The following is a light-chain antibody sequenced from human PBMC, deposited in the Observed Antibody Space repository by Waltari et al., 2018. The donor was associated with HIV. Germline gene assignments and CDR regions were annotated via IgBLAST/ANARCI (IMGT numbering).Light chain of an antibody. V-gene: IGLV2-14*03. CDR2: DVS. CDR1: SSDVGGYKY. CDR3: GSYTSSNTYV. Sequence: QSALTQPASVSGSPGQSITISCTGTSSDVGGYKYVSWYQRYPGKAPKLMTYDVSNRPSGVSNRFSGSKSGNTASLTISGLQAEDEADYYCGSYTSSNTYVFGTGTKVTVL. J-gene: IGLJ1*01.